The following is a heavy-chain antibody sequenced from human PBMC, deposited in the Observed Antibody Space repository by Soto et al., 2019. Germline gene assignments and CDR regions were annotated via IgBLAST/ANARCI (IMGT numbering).Heavy chain of an antibody. Sequence: EVQLVESGGGLVKPGGSLRLSCAASGFTFSNAWMSWVRPAPGKGLEWVGRIKSKTDGGTTDYAAPVKGRFTISRDDSKNTLYLQMNSLKTEDTAVYYCTTDQGIVVVVAALLFDYWGQGTLVTVSS. V-gene: IGHV3-15*01. D-gene: IGHD2-15*01. CDR1: GFTFSNAW. CDR2: IKSKTDGGTT. CDR3: TTDQGIVVVVAALLFDY. J-gene: IGHJ4*02.